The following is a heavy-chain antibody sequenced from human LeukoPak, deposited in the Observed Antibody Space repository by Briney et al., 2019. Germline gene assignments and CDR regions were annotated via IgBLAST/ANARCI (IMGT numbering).Heavy chain of an antibody. D-gene: IGHD6-19*01. V-gene: IGHV3-30*04. CDR1: GFTFSSYA. J-gene: IGHJ4*02. CDR2: ISYDGSNK. Sequence: PGRSLRLSCAASGFTFSSYAMHWVRQAPGKGLEWVAVISYDGSNKYYADSVKGRFTISRDNSKNTLYLQMNSLRAEDTAVYYCAREEQWLARGGYFDYWGQGTLVTVSS. CDR3: AREEQWLARGGYFDY.